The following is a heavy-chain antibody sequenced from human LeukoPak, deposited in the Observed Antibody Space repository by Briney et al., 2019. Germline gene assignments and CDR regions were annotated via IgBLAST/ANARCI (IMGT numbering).Heavy chain of an antibody. V-gene: IGHV5-51*01. CDR2: IYPGDSDT. CDR3: ARPKYSSGPGGMYYFDY. D-gene: IGHD6-19*01. J-gene: IGHJ4*02. Sequence: GESLKISCKGSGYSFTSYWIGWVRQMPGKGLEWMGIIYPGDSDTRYSPSFQGQVTISADKSISTAYLQWSSLKASDTAMYYCARPKYSSGPGGMYYFDYWGQGTLVTVSS. CDR1: GYSFTSYW.